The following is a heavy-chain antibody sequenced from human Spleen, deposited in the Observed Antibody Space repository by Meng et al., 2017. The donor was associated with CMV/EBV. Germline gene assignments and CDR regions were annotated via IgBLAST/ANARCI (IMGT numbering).Heavy chain of an antibody. J-gene: IGHJ6*02. Sequence: GGSLRLSCAASGFTFSTYAMHWVRQAPGKGLEWVAFIRYDGSNKYYADSVKGRFTISRDKSKDTLYLQMNSLRAEDTAVYYCAREGVGYCSSTSCPSDYYYYGMDVWGQGTTVTVSS. D-gene: IGHD2-2*01. CDR2: IRYDGSNK. V-gene: IGHV3-30*02. CDR1: GFTFSTYA. CDR3: AREGVGYCSSTSCPSDYYYYGMDV.